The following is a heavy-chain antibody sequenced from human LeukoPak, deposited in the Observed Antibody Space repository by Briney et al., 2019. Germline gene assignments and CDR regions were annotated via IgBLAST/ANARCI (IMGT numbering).Heavy chain of an antibody. CDR2: INHSGST. CDR3: ARPRITTSGRLPYH. V-gene: IGHV4-34*01. CDR1: GGSFSGYY. D-gene: IGHD3-10*01. J-gene: IGHJ4*02. Sequence: PSETLSLTCAVYGGSFSGYYWSWIRQPPGKGLEWIGEINHSGSTNYNPSLKSRVTMSVDTSKNQFSLKLSSVTAADTAVYYCARPRITTSGRLPYHWGQGTLVIVSS.